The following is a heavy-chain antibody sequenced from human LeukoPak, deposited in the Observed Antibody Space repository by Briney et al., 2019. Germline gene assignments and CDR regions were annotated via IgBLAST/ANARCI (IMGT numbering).Heavy chain of an antibody. Sequence: PSETLSLTCTVSGGSISSYYWSWIRQPPGKGLEWIGYIYYSGSTNYNPSLKSRVTISVDTSKNQFSLKLSSVAAADTAVYYCARGFNYYYYMDVWGKGTTVTVSS. CDR1: GGSISSYY. V-gene: IGHV4-59*01. CDR3: ARGFNYYYYMDV. J-gene: IGHJ6*03. D-gene: IGHD3-3*01. CDR2: IYYSGST.